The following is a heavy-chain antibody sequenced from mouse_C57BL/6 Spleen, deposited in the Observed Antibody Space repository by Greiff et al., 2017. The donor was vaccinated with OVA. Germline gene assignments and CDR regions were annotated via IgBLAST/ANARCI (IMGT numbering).Heavy chain of an antibody. Sequence: EVQLQESGPELVKPGASVKIPCKASGYTFTDYNMDWVKQSHGKSLEWIGDINPNNGGTIYNQKFKGKATLTVDKSSSTAYMELRSLTSEDTAVYYCARRRWDEDWYFDVWGTGTTVTVSS. CDR3: ARRRWDEDWYFDV. CDR1: GYTFTDYN. V-gene: IGHV1-18*01. D-gene: IGHD4-1*01. J-gene: IGHJ1*03. CDR2: INPNNGGT.